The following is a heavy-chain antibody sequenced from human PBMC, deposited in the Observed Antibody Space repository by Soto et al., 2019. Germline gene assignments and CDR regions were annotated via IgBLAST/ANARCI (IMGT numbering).Heavy chain of an antibody. CDR3: ARAPLQVGATYPYFDY. D-gene: IGHD1-26*01. CDR1: GGSISSGRYY. J-gene: IGHJ4*02. Sequence: TLSLTCTVSGGSISSGRYYWSWIRQHPGKGLEWIGYIYYSGSTYYNPSLKSRVTISVDTSKNQFSLKLSSVTAADTAVYYCARAPLQVGATYPYFDYWGQGTLVTVSS. CDR2: IYYSGST. V-gene: IGHV4-31*02.